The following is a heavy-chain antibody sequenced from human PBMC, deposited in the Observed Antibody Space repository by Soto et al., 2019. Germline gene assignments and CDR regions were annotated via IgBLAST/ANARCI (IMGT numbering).Heavy chain of an antibody. J-gene: IGHJ6*02. CDR1: GYTFTGYY. Sequence: GASVKVSCKASGYTFTGYYMHWVRQAPGQGLEWMGWINPNSGGTNYAQKFQGWVTMTRDTSISTAYMELSRLRSDDTAVYYCARGDEFIAVAGTGYYYGMDVWGQGTTVTVSS. CDR2: INPNSGGT. D-gene: IGHD6-19*01. V-gene: IGHV1-2*04. CDR3: ARGDEFIAVAGTGYYYGMDV.